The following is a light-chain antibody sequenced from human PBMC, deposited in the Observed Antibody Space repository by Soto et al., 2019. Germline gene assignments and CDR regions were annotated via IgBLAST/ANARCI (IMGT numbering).Light chain of an antibody. CDR2: GAS. V-gene: IGKV3-20*01. CDR3: QQYGSTPPLT. CDR1: QSVYSNY. Sequence: EIVLTQSPGTLSLSPGXRATLSCRASQSVYSNYLAWYQQKPGQAPRLLISGASSRATGIPDRFSGSGSGXXXTLTISRLEPEDFAVYYCQQYGSTPPLTFGGGTKVEIK. J-gene: IGKJ4*01.